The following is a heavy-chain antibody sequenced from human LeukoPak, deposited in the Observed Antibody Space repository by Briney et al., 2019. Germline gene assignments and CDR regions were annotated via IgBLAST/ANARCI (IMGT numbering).Heavy chain of an antibody. J-gene: IGHJ4*02. V-gene: IGHV3-33*01. CDR3: ATHCSSTSCYDY. CDR2: IWHDGSNK. D-gene: IGHD2-2*01. CDR1: GFTFSSYG. Sequence: PGRSLRLSCAASGFTFSSYGMHWVRQAPGKGLEWVAVIWHDGSNKYYADSVKGRFTISRDNSKNTLYLQMNSPRAEDTAVYYCATHCSSTSCYDYWGQGTLVTVSS.